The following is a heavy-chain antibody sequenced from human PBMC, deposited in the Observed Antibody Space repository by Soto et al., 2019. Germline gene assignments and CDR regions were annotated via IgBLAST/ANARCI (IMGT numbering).Heavy chain of an antibody. V-gene: IGHV5-51*01. CDR3: AASIFYYGMDV. Sequence: GESLKIFCXGSGYTFTNYWIGWVRQMPGKGLEWMGIVYPGDSDTKYNPSFQGQVTISADKSITTTYLQWSSLKASETAIYYCAASIFYYGMDVWGQGTAVTVS. CDR2: VYPGDSDT. J-gene: IGHJ6*02. CDR1: GYTFTNYW.